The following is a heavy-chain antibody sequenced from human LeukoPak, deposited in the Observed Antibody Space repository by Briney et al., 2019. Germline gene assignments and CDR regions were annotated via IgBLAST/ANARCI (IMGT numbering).Heavy chain of an antibody. CDR2: IIPIFGTA. Sequence: SVKVSCKASGYTFTDYYIHWVRQAPGQGLEWMGGIIPIFGTANYAQKFQGRVTITTDESTSTAYMELSSLRSEDMAVYYCARLYDFWSGSFVYWGQGTLVTVSS. J-gene: IGHJ4*02. D-gene: IGHD3-3*01. CDR3: ARLYDFWSGSFVY. V-gene: IGHV1-69*05. CDR1: GYTFTDYY.